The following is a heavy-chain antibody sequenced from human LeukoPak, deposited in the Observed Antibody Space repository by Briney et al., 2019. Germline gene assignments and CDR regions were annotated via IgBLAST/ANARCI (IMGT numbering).Heavy chain of an antibody. CDR3: ARVVGYYNFGNWFDP. Sequence: GGSLRLSCAAYGFNLRSYWMNWVRQAPGKGLEWVASIQEDGSEKYYVDSVKGRFTISRDNAKNSLYLEMNSLRAEDTAVYYCARVVGYYNFGNWFDPWGQGTLVTVSS. V-gene: IGHV3-7*01. CDR1: GFNLRSYW. CDR2: IQEDGSEK. D-gene: IGHD3-9*01. J-gene: IGHJ5*02.